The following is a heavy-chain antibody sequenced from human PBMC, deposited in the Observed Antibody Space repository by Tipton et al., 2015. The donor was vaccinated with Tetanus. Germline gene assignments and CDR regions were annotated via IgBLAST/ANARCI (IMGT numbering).Heavy chain of an antibody. V-gene: IGHV1-18*01. CDR3: ARVPTNPLAVDRPTDY. J-gene: IGHJ4*02. CDR1: GYTFNTFG. Sequence: QSGPEVKKPGASVKVSCKASGYTFNTFGISWVRQAPGQGLEWMGWISVYNGNTNYAQTVQGRVIMTTDTPTSTAYMELRSLRSDDTAVYYCARVPTNPLAVDRPTDYWGQGTLVTVSS. CDR2: ISVYNGNT. D-gene: IGHD6-19*01.